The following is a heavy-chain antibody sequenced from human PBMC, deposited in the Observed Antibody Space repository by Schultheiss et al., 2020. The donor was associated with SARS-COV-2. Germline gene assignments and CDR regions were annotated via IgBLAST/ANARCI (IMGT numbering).Heavy chain of an antibody. CDR1: GYTFTSYG. Sequence: ASVKVSCKASGYTFTSYGISWVRQAPGQGLEWMGWISAYNGNTNYAQKLQGRVTMTTDTSTSTAYMELRSLRSDDTAVYYCAADQGHYDYVWGSYEAFDIWGQGTMVTVSS. V-gene: IGHV1-18*01. D-gene: IGHD3-16*01. J-gene: IGHJ3*02. CDR2: ISAYNGNT. CDR3: AADQGHYDYVWGSYEAFDI.